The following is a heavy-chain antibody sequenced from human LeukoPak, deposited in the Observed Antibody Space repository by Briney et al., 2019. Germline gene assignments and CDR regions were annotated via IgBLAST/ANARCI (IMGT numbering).Heavy chain of an antibody. D-gene: IGHD6-13*01. CDR3: ARDLRYSSSWNYYYYYYMDV. CDR1: GFTFSSYA. Sequence: GGSLRLSCAASGFTFSSYAMHWVRQAPGKGLEWVAVISYDGSNKYYADSVKGRFTIPRDNSKNTLYLQMNSLRAEDTAVYYCARDLRYSSSWNYYYYYYMDVWGKGTTVTVSS. J-gene: IGHJ6*03. V-gene: IGHV3-30-3*01. CDR2: ISYDGSNK.